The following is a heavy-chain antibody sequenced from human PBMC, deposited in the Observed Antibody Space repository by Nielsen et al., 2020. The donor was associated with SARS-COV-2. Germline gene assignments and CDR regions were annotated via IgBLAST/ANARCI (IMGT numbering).Heavy chain of an antibody. CDR2: IDPDGSEK. CDR3: ARDGRIGLGVHLDY. D-gene: IGHD3-10*01. Sequence: GGSLRLSCAASGFNFRSLWMSWVRQVPGKGLEWVADIDPDGSEKFYVDSVKGRFTISRDNAKNSMSLQMNGLRVDDTAVYYCARDGRIGLGVHLDYWGQGTLVTVSS. CDR1: GFNFRSLW. V-gene: IGHV3-7*03. J-gene: IGHJ4*02.